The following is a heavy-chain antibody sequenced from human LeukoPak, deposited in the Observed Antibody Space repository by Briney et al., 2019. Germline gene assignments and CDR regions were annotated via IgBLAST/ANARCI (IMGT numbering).Heavy chain of an antibody. CDR3: ARDYRSSSGRSIDY. V-gene: IGHV3-21*01. CDR1: GFTFSSYS. D-gene: IGHD6-6*01. Sequence: PGGSLRLSCAASGFTFSSYSMNWVRQAPGKGLEWVSSISSSSCYIYYADSVKGRFTISRDNPKNSLYLQMNSLRVEDTAVYFCARDYRSSSGRSIDYWGQGSLVTVSS. J-gene: IGHJ4*02. CDR2: ISSSSCYI.